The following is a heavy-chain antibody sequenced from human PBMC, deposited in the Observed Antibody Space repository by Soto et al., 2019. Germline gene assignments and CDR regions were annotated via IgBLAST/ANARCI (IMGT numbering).Heavy chain of an antibody. V-gene: IGHV4-31*03. D-gene: IGHD2-2*01. CDR3: ARVHKHPSTSWETYYFDY. CDR1: GRSISSGGYY. CDR2: IYYSGST. Sequence: TLSLTCTVSGRSISSGGYYWSWIRQHPGKGLEWIGYIYYSGSTYYNPSLKSRVTISVDTPKNQFSLKLSSVTAADTAVYYCARVHKHPSTSWETYYFDYWGQGTLVTVSS. J-gene: IGHJ4*02.